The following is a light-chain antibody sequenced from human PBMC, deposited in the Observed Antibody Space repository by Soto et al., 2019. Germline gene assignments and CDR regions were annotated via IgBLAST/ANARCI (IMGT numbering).Light chain of an antibody. V-gene: IGKV3-11*01. J-gene: IGKJ1*01. Sequence: EIVLTQSPATLSLSPGERATLSCRASQSVSRYLGWYQQKPGQAPRLLIYDASNRATGIPARFSGSGSGTDFTLTISRLEPEDFAVYYCQQYGSSGTFGQGTKVDIK. CDR2: DAS. CDR1: QSVSRY. CDR3: QQYGSSGT.